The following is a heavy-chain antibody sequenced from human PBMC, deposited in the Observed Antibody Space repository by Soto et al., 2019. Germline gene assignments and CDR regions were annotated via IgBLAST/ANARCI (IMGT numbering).Heavy chain of an antibody. Sequence: QVQLVESGGGLVKPGGSLRLSCVASGFTFSDYYMSWIRQAPGKGLXXVSYISSTSSYTNYADSVKGRFTISRDNAKISLYLQMNSLRAEDTAVYYCARDHHRYSGYDYVDYWGQGTLVTVSS. CDR3: ARDHHRYSGYDYVDY. CDR2: ISSTSSYT. D-gene: IGHD5-12*01. CDR1: GFTFSDYY. J-gene: IGHJ4*02. V-gene: IGHV3-11*05.